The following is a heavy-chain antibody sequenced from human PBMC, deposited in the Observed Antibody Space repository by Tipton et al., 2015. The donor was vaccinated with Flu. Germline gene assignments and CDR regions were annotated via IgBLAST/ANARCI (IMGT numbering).Heavy chain of an antibody. Sequence: TLSLTCAVYGGSVSGHYWSWIRQPPGKGLEWIGEINHSGRTNYSPSLKSRVTISVDTSKNQFSLKLSSVNAADTAVYYCARHGGYYFDYWGQGTLVTVSS. CDR2: INHSGRT. CDR1: GGSVSGHY. D-gene: IGHD4-23*01. CDR3: ARHGGYYFDY. J-gene: IGHJ4*02. V-gene: IGHV4-34*01.